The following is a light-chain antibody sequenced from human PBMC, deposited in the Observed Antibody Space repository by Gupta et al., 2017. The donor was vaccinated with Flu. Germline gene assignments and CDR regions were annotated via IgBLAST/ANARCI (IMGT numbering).Light chain of an antibody. CDR3: QQYYNWPPLT. CDR1: QSVATD. J-gene: IGKJ4*01. V-gene: IGKV3-15*01. CDR2: GSS. Sequence: ELVMTQSPATLSVSQGERATLSCRASQSVATDLAWYQRKPGQTPRLLIFGSSTRATGVPARFSGSGSGTEFTLTISSLQSEDFAVYYCQQYYNWPPLTFGGGTKVEIK.